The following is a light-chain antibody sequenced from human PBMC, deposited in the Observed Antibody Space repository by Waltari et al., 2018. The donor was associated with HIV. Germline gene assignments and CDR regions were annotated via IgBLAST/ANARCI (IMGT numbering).Light chain of an antibody. Sequence: QSVLTQPPSASGTPGQRVVISCSGGSSNIGNNFVYWYQQLPGSTPKLLIYRNDQRPSGVSDRFSGSKSGTAASLAISGRRSEDEADYYCATWDDSLNSFWVFGGGTKVTVL. V-gene: IGLV1-47*01. CDR1: SSNIGNNF. CDR3: ATWDDSLNSFWV. CDR2: RND. J-gene: IGLJ3*02.